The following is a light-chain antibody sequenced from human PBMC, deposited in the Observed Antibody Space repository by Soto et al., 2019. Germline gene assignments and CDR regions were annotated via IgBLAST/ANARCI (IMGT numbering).Light chain of an antibody. V-gene: IGLV3-1*01. Sequence: SYELTQPPSVSVSPGQTATITCSGDKLGHKYACWYQQKPGQSPVLVIYQDSKRPSGIPEQFSGSNSGNTATLTISGTQAIDEADYYCQAWGSSTVVFGGGTKLTVL. J-gene: IGLJ2*01. CDR1: KLGHKY. CDR2: QDS. CDR3: QAWGSSTVV.